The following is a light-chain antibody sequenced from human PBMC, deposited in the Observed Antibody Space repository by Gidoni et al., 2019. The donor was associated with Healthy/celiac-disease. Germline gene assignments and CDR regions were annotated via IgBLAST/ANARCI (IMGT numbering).Light chain of an antibody. CDR1: QGISSW. Sequence: IQRPPSPASVSPSVGDGVTITCRASQGISSWLAWYQQKPGKAPKLLIYAASSLQSGVTSRFRGSGSGTDFTLTISSLQPEDFASYYCQQANSFPPTFGGGTKVEIK. V-gene: IGKV1-12*01. CDR3: QQANSFPPT. J-gene: IGKJ4*01. CDR2: AAS.